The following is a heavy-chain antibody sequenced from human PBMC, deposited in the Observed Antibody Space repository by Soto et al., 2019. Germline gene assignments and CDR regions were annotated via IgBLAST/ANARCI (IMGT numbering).Heavy chain of an antibody. D-gene: IGHD3-9*01. Sequence: SVKVSCKASGGTFISYAISWGRQAPRQGLEWMGGIIPIFGTANYAQKFQGRVTITADESTSTAYMELSSLRSEDTAVYYCARAPHYDILTGPTDSYYYYGMDVWGQGTTVTVSS. V-gene: IGHV1-69*13. J-gene: IGHJ6*02. CDR2: IIPIFGTA. CDR3: ARAPHYDILTGPTDSYYYYGMDV. CDR1: GGTFISYA.